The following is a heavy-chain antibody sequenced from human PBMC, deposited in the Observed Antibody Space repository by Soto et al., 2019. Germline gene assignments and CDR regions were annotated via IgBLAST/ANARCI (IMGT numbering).Heavy chain of an antibody. J-gene: IGHJ1*01. CDR3: ARVSGYSSPY. D-gene: IGHD5-18*01. CDR1: GGSFSGYY. CDR2: INHSGST. Sequence: QVQLQQWGAGLLKPSETLSLTCAVYGGSFSGYYWSWIRQPPGKGLEWIGEINHSGSTNYNPSLKSRVTISVDTSKNQFSLKLSSVTAADTAVDYGARVSGYSSPYWGQGTLVTVSS. V-gene: IGHV4-34*01.